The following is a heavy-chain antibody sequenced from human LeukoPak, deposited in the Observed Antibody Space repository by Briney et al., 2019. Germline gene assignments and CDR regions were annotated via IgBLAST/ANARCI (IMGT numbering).Heavy chain of an antibody. CDR1: GFTFSNYA. Sequence: GGSLRLSCAASGFTFSNYAMSWVRQAPGKGLEWVSFIRFDGRATYDADSVEGRFTISRDNSKNTLYLEMNSLRTEDTAVYYCAKGPQSYGLRSVKSHYYLDSWGQGTLLTVSS. V-gene: IGHV3-30*02. CDR2: IRFDGRAT. D-gene: IGHD3-3*01. J-gene: IGHJ4*02. CDR3: AKGPQSYGLRSVKSHYYLDS.